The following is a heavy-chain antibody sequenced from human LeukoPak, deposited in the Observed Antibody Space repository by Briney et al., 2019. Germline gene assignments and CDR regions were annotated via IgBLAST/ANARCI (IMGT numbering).Heavy chain of an antibody. CDR1: FGSINSYY. CDR3: ARGTRINYFDD. V-gene: IGHV4-59*08. CDR2: NYYSGST. J-gene: IGHJ4*02. D-gene: IGHD2/OR15-2a*01. Sequence: SETLSLTCTVSFGSINSYYWSWIREPPGKGLDWIGYNYYSGSTNYNPSLKSRVTISVDTSKNQFSLKLSSVTAADTAIYYCARGTRINYFDDWGQGTLVTVSS.